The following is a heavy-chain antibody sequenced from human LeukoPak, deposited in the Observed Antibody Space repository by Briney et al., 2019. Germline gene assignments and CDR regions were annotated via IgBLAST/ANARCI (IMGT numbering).Heavy chain of an antibody. CDR3: TTDPGSYYGSGSYYNSGFDL. J-gene: IGHJ2*01. CDR1: GFTFSNAW. V-gene: IGHV3-15*01. D-gene: IGHD3-10*01. Sequence: PGGSLRLSCAASGFTFSNAWMSWVRQAPGKGLEWVGRIKSKTDGGTTDYAAPVKGRFTISRDDSKNTLYLQMNSLKTEDTAVYYCTTDPGSYYGSGSYYNSGFDLWGRGTLVTVSS. CDR2: IKSKTDGGTT.